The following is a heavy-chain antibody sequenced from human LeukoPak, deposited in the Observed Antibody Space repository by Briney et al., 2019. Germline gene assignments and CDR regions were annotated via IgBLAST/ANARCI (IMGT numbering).Heavy chain of an antibody. Sequence: ASVKVSCKASGYTFTSYAMNWVRQAPGQGLEWMGWINTNTGNPTYAQGFTGRFVFSLDTSVSTAYLQISSLKAEDTAVYYCARGIASLTYYYYYMDVWGKGTTVTVSS. V-gene: IGHV7-4-1*02. CDR2: INTNTGNP. CDR1: GYTFTSYA. J-gene: IGHJ6*03. CDR3: ARGIASLTYYYYYMDV.